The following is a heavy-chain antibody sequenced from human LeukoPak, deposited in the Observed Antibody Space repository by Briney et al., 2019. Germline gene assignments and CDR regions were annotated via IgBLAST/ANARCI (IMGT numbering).Heavy chain of an antibody. V-gene: IGHV4-59*08. CDR2: IYYSGST. Sequence: SETLSLTCTVSGGSISSYFWSWIRQPPGKGLEWIGYIYYSGSTNYNPSLKSRVTMSVDTSKNQFSLKLSSVTAADTAVYYCARIERAVAGTIDYWGQGTLVTVSS. CDR3: ARIERAVAGTIDY. D-gene: IGHD6-19*01. CDR1: GGSISSYF. J-gene: IGHJ4*02.